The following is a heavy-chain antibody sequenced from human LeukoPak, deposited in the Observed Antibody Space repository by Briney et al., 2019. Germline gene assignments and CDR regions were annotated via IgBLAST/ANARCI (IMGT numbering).Heavy chain of an antibody. D-gene: IGHD3-16*02. J-gene: IGHJ5*02. V-gene: IGHV4-59*01. CDR1: GGSISSYY. Sequence: SETLSLTCTVSGGSISSYYWSWIRQPPGKGLEWIGYIYYSGSTNYNPSLKSRVTISVDTSKNQFSLELSSVTAADTAVYYCARMDYDYVWGSDRSQAFDPWGQGTLVTVSS. CDR3: ARMDYDYVWGSDRSQAFDP. CDR2: IYYSGST.